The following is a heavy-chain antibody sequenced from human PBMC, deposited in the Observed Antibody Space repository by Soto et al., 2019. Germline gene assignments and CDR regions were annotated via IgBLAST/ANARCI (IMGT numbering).Heavy chain of an antibody. CDR1: GFTFSSYG. CDR2: ISYDESNK. J-gene: IGHJ1*01. D-gene: IGHD3-22*01. CDR3: TQGLVVITSYFQR. V-gene: IGHV3-30*18. Sequence: QVQLVESGGGVVQPGRSLRLSCAASGFTFSSYGMHWVRQAPGKGLEWVAVISYDESNKYYADSVKGRFTISRDNSKNTLYLQMSSLRAEDRVLYYCTQGLVVITSYFQRWGQGTLVTVSS.